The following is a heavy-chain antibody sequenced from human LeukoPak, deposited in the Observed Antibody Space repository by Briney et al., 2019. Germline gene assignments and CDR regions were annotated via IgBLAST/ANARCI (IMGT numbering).Heavy chain of an antibody. CDR2: INPNSGGT. Sequence: VASVTVSCKASGYTFTGYYMHWVRQAPGQGLEWMGWINPNSGGTNYAQKFQGRVTMTRDTSISTAYMELSRLRSDDTAVYYCATSRHYYYYMDVWGKGTTVTVSS. V-gene: IGHV1-2*02. CDR3: ATSRHYYYYMDV. J-gene: IGHJ6*03. CDR1: GYTFTGYY.